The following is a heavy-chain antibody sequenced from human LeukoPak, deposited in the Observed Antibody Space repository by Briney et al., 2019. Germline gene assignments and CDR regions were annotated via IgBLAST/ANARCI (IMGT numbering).Heavy chain of an antibody. Sequence: SETLSLTCTVSGGSISSYYWSWIRQPAGKGLEWIGRIYTSGSTNYNPSLKSRVTMSVDTSKNQFSLKLSSVAAADTAVYYCAREGMGRHYDFWSGYMDFDYWGQGTLVTVSS. V-gene: IGHV4-4*07. D-gene: IGHD3-3*01. CDR1: GGSISSYY. CDR3: AREGMGRHYDFWSGYMDFDY. CDR2: IYTSGST. J-gene: IGHJ4*02.